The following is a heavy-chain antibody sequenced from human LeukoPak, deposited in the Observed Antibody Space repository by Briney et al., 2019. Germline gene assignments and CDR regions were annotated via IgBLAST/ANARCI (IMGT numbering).Heavy chain of an antibody. D-gene: IGHD4-17*01. Sequence: SETLSLTSSVSGASMRTYYWGWVRQTPGKGLEFIGYISDTGSTNYNPSLKSRVTISVDTSKSLFSLRLTSATAADTAVYYCARDGDSGDFVGAFDVWGQGTLVTVSS. V-gene: IGHV4-59*01. CDR1: GASMRTYY. CDR2: ISDTGST. J-gene: IGHJ3*01. CDR3: ARDGDSGDFVGAFDV.